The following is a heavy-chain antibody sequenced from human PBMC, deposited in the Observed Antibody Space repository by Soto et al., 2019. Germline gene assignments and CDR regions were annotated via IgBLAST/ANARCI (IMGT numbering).Heavy chain of an antibody. V-gene: IGHV1-18*01. CDR1: GYTFTSYG. J-gene: IGHJ4*02. Sequence: GASVKVSCKASGYTFTSYGISWVRQAPGQGLEWMGWISAYNGNTNYAQKLQGRVTMTTDTSTSTAYMELRSLRSDDTAVYYCAVGYCSGGSCYSGPPYDYWGQGTLVTVSS. CDR2: ISAYNGNT. D-gene: IGHD2-15*01. CDR3: AVGYCSGGSCYSGPPYDY.